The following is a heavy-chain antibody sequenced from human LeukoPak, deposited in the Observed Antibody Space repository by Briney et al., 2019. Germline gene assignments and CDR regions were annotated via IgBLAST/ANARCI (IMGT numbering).Heavy chain of an antibody. D-gene: IGHD3-10*01. Sequence: SETLSLTCAVYGGSFSGYCWSWIRQPPGKGLEWIGEINHSGSTNYNPSLKSRVTISVDTSKNQFSLKLSSVTAADTAVYYCARRRYYGSGSYPALDYWGQGTLVTVSS. CDR2: INHSGST. CDR3: ARRRYYGSGSYPALDY. J-gene: IGHJ4*02. CDR1: GGSFSGYC. V-gene: IGHV4-34*01.